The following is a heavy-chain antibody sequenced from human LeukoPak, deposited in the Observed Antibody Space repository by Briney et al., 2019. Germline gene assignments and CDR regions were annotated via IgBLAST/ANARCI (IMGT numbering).Heavy chain of an antibody. Sequence: PGGSLRLSCAASGFTFSGYAMSWVRQAPGKGLEWVSAISGSGGSTYYADSVKGRFTISRDNFKNTLYLQMNSLRAEDTAVYYCAKDRETVRGVIFDYWGQGTLVTVSS. D-gene: IGHD3-10*01. CDR1: GFTFSGYA. CDR3: AKDRETVRGVIFDY. J-gene: IGHJ4*02. CDR2: ISGSGGST. V-gene: IGHV3-23*01.